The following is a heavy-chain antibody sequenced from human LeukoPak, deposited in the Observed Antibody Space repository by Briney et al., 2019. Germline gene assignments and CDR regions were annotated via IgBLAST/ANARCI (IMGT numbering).Heavy chain of an antibody. CDR1: GGSISSSNW. J-gene: IGHJ5*02. CDR3: ARGGAAAGTGRWFDP. CDR2: IYHSGST. D-gene: IGHD6-13*01. Sequence: SETLSLTCAVSGGSISSSNWWSWVRQPPGKGLEWIGEIYHSGSTNYNPSLKSRVTISVDKSKNQFSLKLSSVTAADTAVYYCARGGAAAGTGRWFDPWGQGTLVTVSS. V-gene: IGHV4-4*02.